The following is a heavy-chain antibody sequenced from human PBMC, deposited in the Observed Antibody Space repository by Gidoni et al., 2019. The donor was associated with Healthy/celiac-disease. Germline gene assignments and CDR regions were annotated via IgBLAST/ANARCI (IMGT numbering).Heavy chain of an antibody. CDR2: ISAYNGNT. V-gene: IGHV1-18*04. Sequence: QVQLVQSGAEAKKPWASVQVSSMASGYTFTSYGISWVRQAPGQGLEWMGWISAYNGNTNYAQKLKGRVTMTTDTSTSTAYMELRSLRSDDTAVYYRARSEWELLRLGASYYYMDVWGKGTTVTVSS. CDR3: ARSEWELLRLGASYYYMDV. CDR1: GYTFTSYG. D-gene: IGHD1-26*01. J-gene: IGHJ6*03.